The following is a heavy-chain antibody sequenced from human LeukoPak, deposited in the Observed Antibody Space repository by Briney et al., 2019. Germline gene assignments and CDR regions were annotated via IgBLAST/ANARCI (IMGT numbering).Heavy chain of an antibody. D-gene: IGHD6-13*01. Sequence: SETLSLTCTVSGASISSDSYYWSWIRQPAGKGLEWIGRIYTSGSTNYNPSLKSRVTISVDTSKDQFSLKLSSVTAADTAVYYCARLAAADKYMDVWGKGTTVTVSS. J-gene: IGHJ6*03. CDR3: ARLAAADKYMDV. CDR2: IYTSGST. V-gene: IGHV4-61*02. CDR1: GASISSDSYY.